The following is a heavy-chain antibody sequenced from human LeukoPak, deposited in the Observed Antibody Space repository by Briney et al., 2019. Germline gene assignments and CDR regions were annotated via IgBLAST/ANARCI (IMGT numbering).Heavy chain of an antibody. J-gene: IGHJ6*03. CDR3: ARIPGYGRYYYYMDV. Sequence: PSETLSLTCTVSGGSISSSSYYWGWIRQPPGNAPAWIGPPYYSGSTYYNPSLKSRVTISVDTSKNQFSLKLSSVTAADTAVYYCARIPGYGRYYYYMDVWGKGTTVTVSS. CDR2: PYYSGST. D-gene: IGHD5-18*01. CDR1: GGSISSSSYY. V-gene: IGHV4-39*01.